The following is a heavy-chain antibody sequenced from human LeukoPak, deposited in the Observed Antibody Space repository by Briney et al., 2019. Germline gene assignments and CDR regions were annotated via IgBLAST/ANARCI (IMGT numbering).Heavy chain of an antibody. V-gene: IGHV1-8*01. CDR2: MNANSGNT. CDR1: GYTFPRYD. CDR3: ARRRIAAASNENWFDP. J-gene: IGHJ5*02. D-gene: IGHD6-13*01. Sequence: SVKVSCKSSGYTFPRYDINWVRQATGQGLEWMGWMNANSGNTGYAQKFQGRVTMTRNNSIRKAYIELISLRSEDTAVYYCARRRIAAASNENWFDPWGQGTLVTVSS.